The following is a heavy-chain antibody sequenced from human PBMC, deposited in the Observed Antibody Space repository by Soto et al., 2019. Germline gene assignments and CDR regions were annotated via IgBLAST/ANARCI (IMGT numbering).Heavy chain of an antibody. D-gene: IGHD2-15*01. J-gene: IGHJ6*02. CDR3: AREGYCSSGSCAVYDHAYFGMDV. CDR1: GYTFSRYG. CDR2: INPYNTNT. V-gene: IGHV1-18*01. Sequence: VQLVQSGAEVKKSGASVKVSCKASGYTFSRYGISRVRQAPGQGLEWMGWINPYNTNTKYAQQFERRVTMTTGTSTSTADMGRRSLTSDDTAVYYCAREGYCSSGSCAVYDHAYFGMDVLGQGTTGAVSS.